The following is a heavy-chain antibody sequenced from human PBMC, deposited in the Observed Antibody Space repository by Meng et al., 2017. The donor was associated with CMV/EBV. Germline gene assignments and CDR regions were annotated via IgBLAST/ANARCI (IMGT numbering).Heavy chain of an antibody. CDR1: GFPFSPYT. CDR3: ARGGGFCSVAGCYGIDY. D-gene: IGHD2-2*01. J-gene: IGHJ4*02. Sequence: GGSLRLSCAASGFPFSPYTIHWVRQAPGKGLEWVALISSDGSNKDYADSVKGRFTISRDNSKNTLSLQMNSLRTEDTAVYYCARGGGFCSVAGCYGIDYWDQGTVVTVSS. V-gene: IGHV3-30-3*01. CDR2: ISSDGSNK.